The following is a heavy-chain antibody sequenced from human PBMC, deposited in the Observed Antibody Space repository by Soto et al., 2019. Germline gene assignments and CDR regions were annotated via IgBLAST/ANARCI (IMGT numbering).Heavy chain of an antibody. CDR3: ARSQGSSTSLEIYYYYYYGMDV. CDR1: GGTFSSYA. D-gene: IGHD2-2*01. V-gene: IGHV1-69*01. CDR2: IIPISETT. J-gene: IGHJ6*02. Sequence: QVQLVQSGAEVKKPGSSVKVSCKASGGTFSSYAISWVRQAPGQGLEWMGGIIPISETTNYAQKVQGRVTVTADESKSTAYMELTGLRSEDSAVYSCARSQGSSTSLEIYYYYYYGMDVWGQGTTVTVSS.